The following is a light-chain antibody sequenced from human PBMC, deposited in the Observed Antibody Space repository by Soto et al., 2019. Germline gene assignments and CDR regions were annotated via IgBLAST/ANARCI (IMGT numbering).Light chain of an antibody. CDR1: QAISPY. CDR2: DTS. CDR3: QHYYTYPLI. Sequence: AIRMTQSPSSVSASTGDRVTITCRASQAISPYLAWYQQKPEKAPKILIYDTSTLESGVPSRFSGSGSGTDFTLTISSLQSEDFATYYCQHYYTYPLIFGGGTKVDIK. J-gene: IGKJ4*01. V-gene: IGKV1-8*01.